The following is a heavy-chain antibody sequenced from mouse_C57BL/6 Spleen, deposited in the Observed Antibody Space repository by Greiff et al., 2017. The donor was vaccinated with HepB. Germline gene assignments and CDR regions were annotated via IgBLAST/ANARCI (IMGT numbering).Heavy chain of an antibody. Sequence: QVQLQQSGAELARPGASVKLSCKASGYTFTSYGISWVKQRTGQGLEWIGEIYPRSGNTYYNEKFKGKATLTADKSSSTAYMELRSLTSEDSAVYFCARKRNYGSSYYFDYWGQGTTLTVSS. CDR1: GYTFTSYG. V-gene: IGHV1-81*01. D-gene: IGHD1-1*01. J-gene: IGHJ2*01. CDR2: IYPRSGNT. CDR3: ARKRNYGSSYYFDY.